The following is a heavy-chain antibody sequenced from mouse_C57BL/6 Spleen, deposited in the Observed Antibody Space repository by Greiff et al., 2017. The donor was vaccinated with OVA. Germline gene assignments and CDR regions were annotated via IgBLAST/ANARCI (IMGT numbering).Heavy chain of an antibody. CDR1: GYTFTDYY. Sequence: VQLQQSGAELVRPGASVKLSCKASGYTFTDYYINWVKQRPGQGLEWIARIYPGSGTTYYNEKFKGKATLTAEKSSSTAYMQLSSLTSEDSAVYFCARSGYDGYYSFAYWGQGTLVTVSA. D-gene: IGHD2-3*01. J-gene: IGHJ3*01. CDR2: IYPGSGTT. V-gene: IGHV1-76*01. CDR3: ARSGYDGYYSFAY.